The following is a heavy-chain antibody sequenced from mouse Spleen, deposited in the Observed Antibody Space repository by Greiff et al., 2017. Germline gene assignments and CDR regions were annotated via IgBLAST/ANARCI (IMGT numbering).Heavy chain of an antibody. V-gene: IGHV5-17*02. CDR2: ISSGSSTI. D-gene: IGHD3-1*01. J-gene: IGHJ4*01. CDR1: GFTFSSFG. Sequence: EVQRVESGGGLVQPGGSRKLSCAASGFTFSSFGMHWVRQAPEKGLEWVAYISSGSSTIYYADTVKGRFTISRDNPKNTLFLQMTSLRSEDTAMYYCARYGSSGYYYAMDYWGQGTSVTVSS. CDR3: ARYGSSGYYYAMDY.